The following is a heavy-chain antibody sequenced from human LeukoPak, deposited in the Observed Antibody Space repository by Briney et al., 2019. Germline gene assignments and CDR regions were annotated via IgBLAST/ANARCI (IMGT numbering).Heavy chain of an antibody. V-gene: IGHV1-18*01. Sequence: GASVKVSCKASGYTFTSYGISWVRQAPGQGLEWMGWISAYNGNTNYAQKLQGRVTMTTDTSTSTAYMELRSLRSDDTAVYYCARDLTSRALPAASDDYWGQGTLVTVSS. CDR1: GYTFTSYG. CDR3: ARDLTSRALPAASDDY. D-gene: IGHD2-2*01. CDR2: ISAYNGNT. J-gene: IGHJ4*02.